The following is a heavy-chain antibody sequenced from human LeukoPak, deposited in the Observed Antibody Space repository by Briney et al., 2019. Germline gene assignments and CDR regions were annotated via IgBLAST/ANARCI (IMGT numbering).Heavy chain of an antibody. CDR3: ARGSSDPHYYDSSGQLAPD. CDR2: INHSGST. J-gene: IGHJ4*02. Sequence: PSETLSLTCAVYGGSLSGYYWSWIRQPPGKGLEWIGEINHSGSTNYNPSLKSRVTISVDTSKNQFSLKLSSVTAADTAVYYCARGSSDPHYYDSSGQLAPDWGQGTLVTVSS. V-gene: IGHV4-34*01. D-gene: IGHD3-22*01. CDR1: GGSLSGYY.